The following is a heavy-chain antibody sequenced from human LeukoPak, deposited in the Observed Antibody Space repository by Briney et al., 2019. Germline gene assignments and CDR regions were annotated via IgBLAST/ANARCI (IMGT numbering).Heavy chain of an antibody. CDR3: ARVGGTPLAAAVVATYFDY. Sequence: SETLSLTCAVYGGSFSGYYWSWIRQPPGKGLEWIGEINHSGSTNYNPSLKSRVTISVDTSKNQFSLKLSSVTAADTAVYYCARVGGTPLAAAVVATYFDYWGQGTLVTVSS. CDR1: GGSFSGYY. CDR2: INHSGST. V-gene: IGHV4-34*01. J-gene: IGHJ4*02. D-gene: IGHD6-13*01.